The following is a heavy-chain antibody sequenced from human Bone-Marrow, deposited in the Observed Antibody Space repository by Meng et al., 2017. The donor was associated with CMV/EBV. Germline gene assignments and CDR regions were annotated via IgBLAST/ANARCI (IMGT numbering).Heavy chain of an antibody. CDR3: VRGYDSSGYYWFDY. D-gene: IGHD3-22*01. CDR2: TKYRSKWYN. V-gene: IGHV6-1*01. CDR1: DSVSSNSAG. J-gene: IGHJ4*02. Sequence: DSVSSNSAGWTWIRQSPSGGLEWLGRTKYRSKWYNEYATSVNSRITINPDTSKNQFSLQLISVTPEDTAVYYCVRGYDSSGYYWFDYWGQGTLVTVSS.